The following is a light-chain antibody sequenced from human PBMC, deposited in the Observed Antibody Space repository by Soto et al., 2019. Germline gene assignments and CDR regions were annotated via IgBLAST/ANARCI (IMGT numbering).Light chain of an antibody. V-gene: IGLV2-11*01. Sequence: QSVLTQPRSVSGSPGQSVTISCTGTSSDVGGYNYVSWYQQHPGKAPKLMIYDVSERPSGVPDRFSGSKSGNTASLTISGLQAEDEADYYCCSYAGSYTLGVFGGGTKVTVL. CDR2: DVS. J-gene: IGLJ2*01. CDR1: SSDVGGYNY. CDR3: CSYAGSYTLGV.